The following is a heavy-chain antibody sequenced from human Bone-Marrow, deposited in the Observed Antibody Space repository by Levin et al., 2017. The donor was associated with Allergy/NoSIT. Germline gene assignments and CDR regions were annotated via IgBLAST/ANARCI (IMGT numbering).Heavy chain of an antibody. J-gene: IGHJ4*02. D-gene: IGHD3-10*01. CDR3: TRATGSYNLHIEF. V-gene: IGHV1-2*02. Sequence: GESLKISCKTSGYAFVGFYIHWVRQTPGEGLEWMGCINPINGDTKYARRYQGRVTLTRDTSITTAHMEVGSLRSDDTAVYYCTRATGSYNLHIEFWGQGTLITVSS. CDR2: INPINGDT. CDR1: GYAFVGFY.